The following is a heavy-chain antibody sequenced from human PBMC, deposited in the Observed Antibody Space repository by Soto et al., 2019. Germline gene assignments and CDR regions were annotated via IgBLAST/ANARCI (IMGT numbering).Heavy chain of an antibody. CDR2: TYYLSRWYH. V-gene: IGHV6-1*01. J-gene: IGHJ4*02. CDR3: ARWIHVGPRHFGS. D-gene: IGHD2-2*03. Sequence: PSQTLSLTCAISGDSISGNSAAWNWVRQSPSRGLEWLGRTYYLSRWYHEYAVSVKSRLTINPDTSKNQFSLQLSSVTPEDTAVYYCARWIHVGPRHFGSWGPGTLVTVSS. CDR1: GDSISGNSAA.